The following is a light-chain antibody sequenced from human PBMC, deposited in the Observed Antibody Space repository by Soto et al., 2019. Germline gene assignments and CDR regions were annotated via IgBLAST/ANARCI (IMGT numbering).Light chain of an antibody. CDR1: SSDVGGYNY. CDR2: DVS. V-gene: IGLV2-14*01. Sequence: QSALTQPASVSGSPGQSITISCTGTSSDVGGYNYVSWYQQHPGKAPKLMIYDVSNRPSGVSNRFSGSKSGNTASLTISGLQAEDEADYYCCSYAGSRDVFGTGTKLTVL. CDR3: CSYAGSRDV. J-gene: IGLJ1*01.